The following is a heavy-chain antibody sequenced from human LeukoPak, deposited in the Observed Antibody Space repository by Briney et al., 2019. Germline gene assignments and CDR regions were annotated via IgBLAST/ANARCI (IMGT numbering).Heavy chain of an antibody. V-gene: IGHV4-38-2*01. CDR2: IYHSGST. CDR1: GYSISSGYY. Sequence: SETLSLSCAVSGYSISSGYYWGWIRQPPGKGLEWIGSIYHSGSTYYNPSLKSRVTISVDTSKNQFSLKLSSVTAADTAVYYCARHNLAAAGLYYFDYWGQGTLVTVSS. CDR3: ARHNLAAAGLYYFDY. D-gene: IGHD6-13*01. J-gene: IGHJ4*02.